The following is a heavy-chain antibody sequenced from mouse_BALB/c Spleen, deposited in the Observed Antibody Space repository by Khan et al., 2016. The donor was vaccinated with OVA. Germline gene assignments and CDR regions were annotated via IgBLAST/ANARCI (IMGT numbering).Heavy chain of an antibody. Sequence: EVELVESGGGLVKPGGSLKLSCAASGFTFSSYAVSWIRQTPEKRLEWVASINSGGSTYYSDRVMGRFTISRDDARNILYLQMSSLRSEDTAMYYCTRLVDYWGQGTSVTVSS. CDR1: GFTFSSYA. J-gene: IGHJ4*01. CDR2: INSGGST. V-gene: IGHV5-6-5*01. CDR3: TRLVDY.